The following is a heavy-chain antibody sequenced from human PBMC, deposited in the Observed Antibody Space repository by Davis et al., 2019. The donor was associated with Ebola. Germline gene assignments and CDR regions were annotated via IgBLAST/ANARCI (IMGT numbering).Heavy chain of an antibody. V-gene: IGHV5-51*01. CDR1: GYSFTSYW. CDR3: ARPYRLKSSGSYTTYYYYGMDV. Sequence: KVSCKGSGYSFTSYWIGWVRQMPGKGLEWMGIIYPGDSDTRYSPSFQGQVTISADKSISTAYLQWSSLKASDTAMYYCARPYRLKSSGSYTTYYYYGMDVWGQGTTVTVSS. J-gene: IGHJ6*02. D-gene: IGHD3-10*01. CDR2: IYPGDSDT.